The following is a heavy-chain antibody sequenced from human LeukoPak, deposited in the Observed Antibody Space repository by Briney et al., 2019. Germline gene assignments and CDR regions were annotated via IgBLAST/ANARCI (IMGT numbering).Heavy chain of an antibody. CDR1: GFTFSSYS. Sequence: PWGSLRLSCAASGFTFSSYSKNWVRQAPGKGLEWVSYIRSSSSTVYYADSLKGRFTISRDNAKNSLYLQMDSLRAEDTAVYYCARVLGYYDGSGYTPHFDYWGQGTLVTVSS. J-gene: IGHJ4*02. CDR3: ARVLGYYDGSGYTPHFDY. CDR2: IRSSSSTV. D-gene: IGHD3-22*01. V-gene: IGHV3-48*04.